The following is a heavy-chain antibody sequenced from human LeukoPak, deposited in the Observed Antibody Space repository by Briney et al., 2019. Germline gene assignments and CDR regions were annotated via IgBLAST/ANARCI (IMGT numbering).Heavy chain of an antibody. J-gene: IGHJ4*02. CDR1: GYDFINYG. CDR2: RSIYNGNT. Sequence: ASVKVSCKDSGYDFINYGISWVRQAPGQGLEWMGWRSIYNGNTDYKLQGRDTMPTDTSTNTAYMEVRSLRSDYTAVYYCARGGPFPSSSSSREYYLDYWGQGTLVTVS. D-gene: IGHD6-6*01. V-gene: IGHV1-18*01. CDR3: ARGGPFPSSSSSREYYLDY.